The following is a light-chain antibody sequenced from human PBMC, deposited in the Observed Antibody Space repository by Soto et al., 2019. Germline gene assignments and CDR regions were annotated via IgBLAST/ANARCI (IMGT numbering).Light chain of an antibody. CDR1: SSDVGGYIY. Sequence: QSALTQPRSVSGSPGQSVTICCTGTSSDVGGYIYVSWYQQYPAKAPKVMIYDVSRRPSGVPDRFSGSKSGNTASLTISGLQTEDDAVYYCCSYAGNKTVVFGGGTKLTVL. CDR3: CSYAGNKTVV. V-gene: IGLV2-11*01. J-gene: IGLJ3*02. CDR2: DVS.